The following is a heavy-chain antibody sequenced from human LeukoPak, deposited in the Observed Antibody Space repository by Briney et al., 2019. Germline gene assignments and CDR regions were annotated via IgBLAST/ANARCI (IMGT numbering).Heavy chain of an antibody. D-gene: IGHD3-10*01. J-gene: IGHJ4*02. Sequence: ASVKVSCKASGYTFTSYDINWVRQATGQGLEWVGWMNPNSGNTGYAQKFQGRVTMTRNTSISTAYMELSSLRPEDTAVYYCARGLWGGSGSYYTFDYWGQGTLVTVSS. V-gene: IGHV1-8*01. CDR2: MNPNSGNT. CDR3: ARGLWGGSGSYYTFDY. CDR1: GYTFTSYD.